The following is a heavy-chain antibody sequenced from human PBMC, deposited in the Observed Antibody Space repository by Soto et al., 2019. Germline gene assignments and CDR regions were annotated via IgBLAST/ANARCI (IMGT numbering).Heavy chain of an antibody. Sequence: PSETLSLTCTVSVGSISSSSYYWGWIRQPPGKGLEWIGSIYYSGSTYYHPSLRSRVTISVDTSKNQFSLKLSSVTAADTAVYYCARHSSGSRHPGFDYWGQGTLVTVSS. CDR3: ARHSSGSRHPGFDY. D-gene: IGHD1-26*01. V-gene: IGHV4-39*01. CDR2: IYYSGST. CDR1: VGSISSSSYY. J-gene: IGHJ4*02.